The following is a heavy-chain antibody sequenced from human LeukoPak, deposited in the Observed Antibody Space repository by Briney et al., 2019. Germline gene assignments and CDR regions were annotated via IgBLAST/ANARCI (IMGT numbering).Heavy chain of an antibody. CDR3: ASGPIVGATTSFDY. J-gene: IGHJ4*02. D-gene: IGHD1-26*01. Sequence: PGGSLRLSCAASGFTFSSYAMSWVCQAPGKGLEWVSAISGSGGSTYYADSVKGRFTISRDNSKNTLYLQMNSLRAEDTAVYYCASGPIVGATTSFDYWGQGTLVTVSS. V-gene: IGHV3-23*01. CDR1: GFTFSSYA. CDR2: ISGSGGST.